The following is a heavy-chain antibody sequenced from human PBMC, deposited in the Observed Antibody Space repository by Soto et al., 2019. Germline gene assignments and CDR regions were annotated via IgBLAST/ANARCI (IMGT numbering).Heavy chain of an antibody. D-gene: IGHD7-27*01. J-gene: IGHJ6*02. Sequence: QVELKELGPGLVKPSETLSLTCTVSGGSVSSGGFYYHWIRQPPGKGLEWIGYVYYGGFTNYSPSLKSRLTISVDTSTTRISLNLASMTSVDTAVYYCARQTAPWGFDVWGQGTTVTVSS. CDR1: GGSVSSGGFY. CDR3: ARQTAPWGFDV. V-gene: IGHV4-61*08. CDR2: VYYGGFT.